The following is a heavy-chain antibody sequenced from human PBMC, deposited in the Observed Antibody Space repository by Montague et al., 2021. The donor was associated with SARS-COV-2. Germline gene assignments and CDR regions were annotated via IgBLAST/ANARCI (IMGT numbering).Heavy chain of an antibody. Sequence: SETLSLTCTVSGGSISSYYWCWIRQPPGKGLEWIGYIYYSGSTNXNPSLKSRVTTSVDTSKNQFSLKLSSVTAADTAVYYCARLGLQLLGGHYFDYWGQGTLVTVSS. V-gene: IGHV4-59*08. CDR3: ARLGLQLLGGHYFDY. D-gene: IGHD5-24*01. CDR2: IYYSGST. CDR1: GGSISSYY. J-gene: IGHJ4*02.